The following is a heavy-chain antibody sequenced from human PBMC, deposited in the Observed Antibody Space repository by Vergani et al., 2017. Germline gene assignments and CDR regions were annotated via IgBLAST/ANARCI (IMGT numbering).Heavy chain of an antibody. J-gene: IGHJ4*02. V-gene: IGHV3-23*01. D-gene: IGHD3-3*01. CDR3: AKGLLQLITIFGRAPPPGFDY. CDR1: GFTFSSYA. Sequence: EVQLLESGGGLVQPGGSLTLSCAASGFTFSSYAMNWVRQAPGKGLEGVSGSIRDSTYYAASVKGRFTISRDNSKNTMYLQMNSLRAEDTPVYYCAKGLLQLITIFGRAPPPGFDYWGQGTLVTVSS. CDR2: SIRDST.